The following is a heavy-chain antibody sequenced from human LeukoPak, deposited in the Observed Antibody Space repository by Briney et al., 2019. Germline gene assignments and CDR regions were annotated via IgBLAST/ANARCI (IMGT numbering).Heavy chain of an antibody. V-gene: IGHV3-30*02. Sequence: PGGSLRLSCAASGFTFSSYGMHWVRQAPGKGLEWVAFIRYDGSNKYYADSVKGRFTISRDNSKNTLYLQMNSLRAEDTAVYYCAKELVSSSWHGDAFDIWGQGTMVTVSS. CDR3: AKELVSSSWHGDAFDI. CDR1: GFTFSSYG. D-gene: IGHD6-13*01. CDR2: IRYDGSNK. J-gene: IGHJ3*02.